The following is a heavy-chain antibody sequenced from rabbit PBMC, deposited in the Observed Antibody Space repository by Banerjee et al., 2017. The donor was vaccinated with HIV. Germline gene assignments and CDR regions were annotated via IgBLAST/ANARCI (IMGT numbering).Heavy chain of an antibody. CDR3: ARDFDGVAGYNL. Sequence: QLEESGGDLVKPEGSLKLSCKASGFDFSSYGINWVRQAPGKGLEWIGYINAVSDRPDYASWVNGRFTISLDNAQNTVFLQMTSLTAADTATYFCARDFDGVAGYNLWGPGTLVTVS. V-gene: IGHV1S7*01. J-gene: IGHJ4*01. D-gene: IGHD4-2*01. CDR2: INAVSDRP. CDR1: GFDFSSYG.